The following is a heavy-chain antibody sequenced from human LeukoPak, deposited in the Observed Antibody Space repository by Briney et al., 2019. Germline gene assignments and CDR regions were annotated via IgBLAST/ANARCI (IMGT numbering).Heavy chain of an antibody. CDR2: VSGSRATT. CDR3: AKVLSGSYYFDY. J-gene: IGHJ4*02. V-gene: IGHV3-23*01. D-gene: IGHD1-26*01. Sequence: QSGGSLRLSCAASGLSFSSYSMTWVRHAPRKGLQWVSAVSGSRATTYYADSVTGRFTISRDSSKNTLYLQMNSLRVEDTAVYYRAKVLSGSYYFDYWGQGTLVTVAS. CDR1: GLSFSSYS.